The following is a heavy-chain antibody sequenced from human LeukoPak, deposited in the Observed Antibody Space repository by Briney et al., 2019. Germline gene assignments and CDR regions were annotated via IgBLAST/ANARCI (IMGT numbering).Heavy chain of an antibody. CDR1: GFSIRGGYY. V-gene: IGHV4-38-2*02. CDR2: IYHSGST. Sequence: KSSETLSLTCAVSGFSIRGGYYWGWIRQPPGKGLEWIGSIYHSGSTYYNPSLKSRVTISVDTSKNQFSLKLSSVTAADTAVYCCARDTLYFYDSSGYYSDYWGQGTLVTVSS. CDR3: ARDTLYFYDSSGYYSDY. D-gene: IGHD3-22*01. J-gene: IGHJ4*02.